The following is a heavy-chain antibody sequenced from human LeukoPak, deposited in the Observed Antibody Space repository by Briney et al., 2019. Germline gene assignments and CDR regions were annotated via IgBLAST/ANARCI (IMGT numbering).Heavy chain of an antibody. D-gene: IGHD3-22*01. V-gene: IGHV4-30-2*01. CDR1: GGSISSGGYY. CDR2: IYHSGST. Sequence: SETLSLTCTVSGGSISSGGYYWSWIRQPPGKGLEWIGYIYHSGSTYYNPSLKSRVTISVDRSKNQFSLKLSSVTAADTAVYYCARDLGDYYDSSGYYDTQADAFDIWGQGTVVTVSS. J-gene: IGHJ3*02. CDR3: ARDLGDYYDSSGYYDTQADAFDI.